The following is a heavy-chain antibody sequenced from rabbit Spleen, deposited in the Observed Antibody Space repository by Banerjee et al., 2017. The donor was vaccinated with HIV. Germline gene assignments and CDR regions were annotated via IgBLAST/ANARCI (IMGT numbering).Heavy chain of an antibody. CDR2: MNTATGKP. Sequence: QQQLVESGGGLVQPEGSLTLTCKASGLSFSDRDVMCWVRQAPGKGLEWIACMNTATGKPVYANWAKGRFAISKPSSTTVTLQMTSLTAADTATYFCARDLAAVIGWNLYLWGQGTLVTVS. V-gene: IGHV1S45*01. J-gene: IGHJ4*01. CDR1: GLSFSDRDV. D-gene: IGHD1-1*01. CDR3: ARDLAAVIGWNLYL.